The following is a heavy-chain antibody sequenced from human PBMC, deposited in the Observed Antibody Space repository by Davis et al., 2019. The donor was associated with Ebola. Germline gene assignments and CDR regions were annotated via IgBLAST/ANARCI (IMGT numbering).Heavy chain of an antibody. Sequence: GESLKISCAASGFTFSSYAMSWVRQAPGKGLEWVSAISGSGGSTYYADSVKGRFTISRDNSKNTLYLQMNSLRAEDTAVYYCARDEGELDPWGQGTLVTVSS. V-gene: IGHV3-23*01. D-gene: IGHD1-1*01. CDR3: ARDEGELDP. J-gene: IGHJ5*02. CDR2: ISGSGGST. CDR1: GFTFSSYA.